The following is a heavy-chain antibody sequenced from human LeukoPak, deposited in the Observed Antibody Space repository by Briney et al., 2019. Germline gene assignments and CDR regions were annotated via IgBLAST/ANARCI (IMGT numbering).Heavy chain of an antibody. D-gene: IGHD3-10*01. J-gene: IGHJ4*02. CDR3: ARPFGEAVATTLGGVDY. V-gene: IGHV1-18*01. CDR2: ISAYNGNT. Sequence: ASVKVSCKASGYTFTSYGISWVRQAPGQGLEWMGWISAYNGNTNYAQKLQGRVTMTTDTSTSTAYMELRSLRSDDTAVYYCARPFGEAVATTLGGVDYWGQGTLVSVSP. CDR1: GYTFTSYG.